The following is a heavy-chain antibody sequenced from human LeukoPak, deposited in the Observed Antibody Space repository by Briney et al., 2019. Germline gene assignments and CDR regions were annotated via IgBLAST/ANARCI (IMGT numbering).Heavy chain of an antibody. D-gene: IGHD5-24*01. CDR2: ISYDGSNK. Sequence: GGSLRLSCAASGFTFSSCAMHWVGQAPGKGLEWVAVISYDGSNKYYADSVKDRFTISRDNSKNTLYLQMNSLRDEDTAVYYCAKRGVEMATIYYMDVWGKGTAVT. CDR3: AKRGVEMATIYYMDV. J-gene: IGHJ6*03. CDR1: GFTFSSCA. V-gene: IGHV3-30*04.